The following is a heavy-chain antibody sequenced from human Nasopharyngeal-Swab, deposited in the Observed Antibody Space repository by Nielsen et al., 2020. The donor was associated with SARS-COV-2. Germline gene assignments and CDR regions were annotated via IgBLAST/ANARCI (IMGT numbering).Heavy chain of an antibody. CDR2: ISYDGSNK. J-gene: IGHJ6*02. D-gene: IGHD2-2*01. Sequence: GGSLRLSCAASGFTFSSYGMHWVRQAPGKGLEWMAVISYDGSNKYYADSVKGRFTISRDNSKNTLYLQMNSLRAEGTAVYYCAKDRLYCSSTSCYGKGLHYYGMDVWGQGTTVTVSS. CDR1: GFTFSSYG. CDR3: AKDRLYCSSTSCYGKGLHYYGMDV. V-gene: IGHV3-30*18.